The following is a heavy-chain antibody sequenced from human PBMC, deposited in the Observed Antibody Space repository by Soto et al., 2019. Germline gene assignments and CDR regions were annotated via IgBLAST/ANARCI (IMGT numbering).Heavy chain of an antibody. CDR3: AKDGYSSGWYDC. Sequence: GSLRLSCAASGFTFSSYAMSWVPQAPGKGLEWVSAISGSGGSTYYADSVKGRFTISRDNAKNTLYLQMNSLRAEDTAVYYCAKDGYSSGWYDCWGQGTLVTVSS. D-gene: IGHD6-19*01. V-gene: IGHV3-23*01. CDR2: ISGSGGST. CDR1: GFTFSSYA. J-gene: IGHJ5*01.